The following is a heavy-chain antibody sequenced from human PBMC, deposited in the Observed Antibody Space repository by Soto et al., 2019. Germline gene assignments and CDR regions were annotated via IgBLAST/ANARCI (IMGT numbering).Heavy chain of an antibody. V-gene: IGHV4-34*01. J-gene: IGHJ5*02. CDR2: INHSGST. CDR1: GGSFSGYY. CDR3: ARVKGWFDP. Sequence: SETLSLTCAVYGGSFSGYYGSWIRQPPGKGLEWIGEINHSGSTNYNPSLKSRVTISVDTSKNQFSLKLSSVTAADTAVYYCARVKGWFDPWGQGTLVTVSS.